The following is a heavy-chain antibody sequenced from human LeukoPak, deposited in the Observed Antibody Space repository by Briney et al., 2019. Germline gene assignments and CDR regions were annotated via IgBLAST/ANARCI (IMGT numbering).Heavy chain of an antibody. J-gene: IGHJ4*02. CDR2: ISSSGSTI. Sequence: PGGSLRLYCAASGFTFSSYEMSWVRQAPGKGLEWVSYISSSGSTIYYADSVKGRFTISRDKAKNSLYLQMNSLRAEDTAVYYCARELSLIAPFDYWGQGTLVTVSS. V-gene: IGHV3-48*03. CDR3: ARELSLIAPFDY. CDR1: GFTFSSYE. D-gene: IGHD3-22*01.